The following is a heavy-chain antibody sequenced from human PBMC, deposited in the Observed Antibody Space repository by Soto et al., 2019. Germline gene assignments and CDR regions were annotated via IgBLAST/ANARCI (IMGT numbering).Heavy chain of an antibody. CDR1: GGSFSGYQ. Sequence: SETLSLTCAVYGGSFSGYQWSWIRQTPGKGLEWIGEINDSGNINYNPSLKSRVTILVDTAKNQFSLQLSSVTAADTAVYFCARYPRLDCWGQGTLVTVS. J-gene: IGHJ4*02. CDR3: ARYPRLDC. V-gene: IGHV4-34*10. CDR2: INDSGNI.